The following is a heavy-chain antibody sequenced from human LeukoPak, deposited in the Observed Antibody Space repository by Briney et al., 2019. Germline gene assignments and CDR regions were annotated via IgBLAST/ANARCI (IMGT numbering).Heavy chain of an antibody. CDR1: GGTFSSYA. J-gene: IGHJ6*03. CDR3: ARNVGGDYYYYYMDV. D-gene: IGHD6-25*01. V-gene: IGHV1-69*13. Sequence: ASVKVSCKASGGTFSSYAISWVRQAPGQGLEWMGGIIPIFGTANYAQKFQGRVTITADESTSTAYMELSSLRSEDTAVYYCARNVGGDYYYYYMDVWAKGPRSPSP. CDR2: IIPIFGTA.